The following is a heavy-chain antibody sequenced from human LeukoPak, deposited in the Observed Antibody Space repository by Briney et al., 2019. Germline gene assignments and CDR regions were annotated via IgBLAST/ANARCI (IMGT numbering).Heavy chain of an antibody. J-gene: IGHJ4*02. CDR1: GYTFTSHG. CDR2: ISAYNGNT. D-gene: IGHD3-3*01. Sequence: ASVKVSCKASGYTFTSHGISWVRQAPGQGLEWMGWISAYNGNTNYAQKLQGRVTMTTDTSTSTAYMELRSLRSDDTAVYYCARDIQTYYDFWSGYCFDYWGQGTLVTVSS. V-gene: IGHV1-18*01. CDR3: ARDIQTYYDFWSGYCFDY.